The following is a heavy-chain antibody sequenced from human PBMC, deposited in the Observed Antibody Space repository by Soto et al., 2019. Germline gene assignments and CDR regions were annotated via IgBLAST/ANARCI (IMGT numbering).Heavy chain of an antibody. CDR3: ARPYCGSTSCHNWFEP. CDR2: INPNSGGT. Sequence: ASVKVSCKASGYIFTDYYMNLVRQAPGQGLEWMGWINPNSGGTNYAQNFQRRVTMSTDTSISTAYMELSSLRSDDTAVYYCARPYCGSTSCHNWFEPWGQGTLVTVSS. V-gene: IGHV1-2*02. J-gene: IGHJ5*02. CDR1: GYIFTDYY. D-gene: IGHD2-2*01.